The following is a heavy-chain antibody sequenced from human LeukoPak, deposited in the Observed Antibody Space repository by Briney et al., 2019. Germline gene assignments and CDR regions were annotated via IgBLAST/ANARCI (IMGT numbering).Heavy chain of an antibody. D-gene: IGHD3-10*01. CDR3: AKDRGVYGSGSSSYYFDY. CDR1: GFTFRTYG. CDR2: ISYDGSNK. J-gene: IGHJ4*02. Sequence: GGSLRLSCAASGFTFRTYGMHWVRQAPGKGLEWVAVISYDGSNKYYADSVKGRFTISRDNSKNTLYLQMNSLRAEDTAVYYCAKDRGVYGSGSSSYYFDYWGQGTLVTVSS. V-gene: IGHV3-30*12.